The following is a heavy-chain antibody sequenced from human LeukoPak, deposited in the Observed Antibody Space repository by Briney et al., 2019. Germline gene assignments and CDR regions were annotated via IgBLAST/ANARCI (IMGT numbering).Heavy chain of an antibody. CDR1: GYTLTDLS. CDR2: CDPEDGET. J-gene: IGHJ4*02. D-gene: IGHD3-10*01. Sequence: GASVKVSCKVSGYTLTDLSMHWDRQAPGIGLELMGGCDPEDGETIYAQKFQGRVTMTEDTSTDTAYMELSSLRSEDTAVYYCATDLLRGTMVRGVIVYWGQGTLVTVSS. CDR3: ATDLLRGTMVRGVIVY. V-gene: IGHV1-24*01.